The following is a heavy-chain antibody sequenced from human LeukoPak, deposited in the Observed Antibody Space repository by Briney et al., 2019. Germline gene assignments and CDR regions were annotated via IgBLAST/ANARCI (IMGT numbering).Heavy chain of an antibody. D-gene: IGHD3-16*02. CDR1: GFTFSSYT. Sequence: PGGSLRLSCAASGFTFSSYTMNWVRQAPGKGLEWVSSISSSSYIYYEGSVKGRFTISRDNAKNSLYLQMNSLRAEDTAVYYCARDREADYIWGTYRPDWFDPWGQGTLVTVSS. J-gene: IGHJ5*02. CDR2: ISSSSYI. V-gene: IGHV3-21*01. CDR3: ARDREADYIWGTYRPDWFDP.